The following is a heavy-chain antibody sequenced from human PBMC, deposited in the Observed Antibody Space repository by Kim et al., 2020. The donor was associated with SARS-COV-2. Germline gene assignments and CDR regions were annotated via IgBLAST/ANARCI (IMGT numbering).Heavy chain of an antibody. CDR3: SRERRQCLPIPDAFDI. CDR1: GGSISSYY. D-gene: IGHD6-19*01. CDR2: IYYSGST. Sequence: SETLSLTCTVSGGSISSYYWSWIRQPPGKGLEWIGYIYYSGSTNYNPSLKSRVTISVDTSKNQFSLKLSSVTAEDTAVYYCSRERRQCLPIPDAFDIWG. V-gene: IGHV4-59*13. J-gene: IGHJ3*02.